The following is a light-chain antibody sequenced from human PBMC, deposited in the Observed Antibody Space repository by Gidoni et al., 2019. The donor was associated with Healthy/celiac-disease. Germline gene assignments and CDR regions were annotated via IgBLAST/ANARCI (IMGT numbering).Light chain of an antibody. CDR1: QSISSY. CDR2: AAS. J-gene: IGKJ1*01. CDR3: QQSYSTPGT. V-gene: IGKV1-39*01. Sequence: DIQMTQSPSSLSASGGDRVTITCRASQSISSYLNWYQQKPGKAPNLLIYAASSLQSGVPPRFIGSGSETDFTLTISSLQPEDFATYYCQQSYSTPGTFGQGTRVEIK.